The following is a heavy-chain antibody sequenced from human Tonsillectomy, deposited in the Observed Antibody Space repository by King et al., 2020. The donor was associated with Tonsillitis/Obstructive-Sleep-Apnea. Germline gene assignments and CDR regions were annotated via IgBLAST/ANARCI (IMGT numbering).Heavy chain of an antibody. CDR2: FYYSGST. CDR3: ARDNDI. V-gene: IGHV4-59*01. J-gene: IGHJ3*02. Sequence: VQLQESGPGLVKPSETLSLTCTVSGGSISGYYWSWIRQPPGKGLEWIGYFYYSGSTNYNPSLKSRVTISVDTSKNQFSLKLSSVTAADTAVYYRARDNDIWGQGTMVTVSS. CDR1: GGSISGYY.